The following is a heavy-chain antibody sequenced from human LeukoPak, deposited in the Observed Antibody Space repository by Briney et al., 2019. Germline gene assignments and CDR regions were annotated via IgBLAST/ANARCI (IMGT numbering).Heavy chain of an antibody. V-gene: IGHV3-48*01. CDR2: ISSRSSNI. CDR1: GFTFSSYS. CDR3: ARDRNYDILTGFSGGDWFDP. D-gene: IGHD3-9*01. J-gene: IGHJ5*02. Sequence: GGSLRLSCAASGFTFSSYSMNWVRQAPGKGGEWVTYISSRSSNILYGDSVKGRFTISRDNAKNSLYLQMNSLRAEDTAVYYCARDRNYDILTGFSGGDWFDPWGQGTLVTVSS.